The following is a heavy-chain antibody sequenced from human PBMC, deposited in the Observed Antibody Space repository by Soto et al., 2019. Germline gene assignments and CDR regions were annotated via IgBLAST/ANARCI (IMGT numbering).Heavy chain of an antibody. D-gene: IGHD2-21*01. CDR3: ARAGCCGGHAFDI. CDR1: GYTFTSYD. CDR2: MNPNSSNT. V-gene: IGHV1-8*01. J-gene: IGHJ3*02. Sequence: QVQLVQSGAEVKKPGASVKVSCKASGYTFTSYDINSVRQATGQGLEWMEWMNPNSSNTGYAQKFQGRVTMTRDTSLSTAYMELCSLRSEDTAVYYCARAGCCGGHAFDIWGQGTMVTVSS.